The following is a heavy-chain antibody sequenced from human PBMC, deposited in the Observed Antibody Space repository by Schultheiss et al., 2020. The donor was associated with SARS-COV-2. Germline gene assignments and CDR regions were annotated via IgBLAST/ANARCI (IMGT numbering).Heavy chain of an antibody. V-gene: IGHV3-33*01. CDR2: IWYDGSNK. J-gene: IGHJ6*02. CDR3: ARGGDIVVVVAPSSNYYYGMDV. Sequence: GGSLRLSCAASGFTFSSYGMHWVRQAPGKGLEWVEVIWYDGSNKYYADSVKGRFTISRDNSKNTLYLQMNSLRAEDTAVYYCARGGDIVVVVAPSSNYYYGMDVWGQGTTVTVSS. D-gene: IGHD2-15*01. CDR1: GFTFSSYG.